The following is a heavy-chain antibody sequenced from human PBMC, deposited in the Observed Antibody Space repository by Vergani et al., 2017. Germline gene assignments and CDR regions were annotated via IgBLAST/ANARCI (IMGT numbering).Heavy chain of an antibody. CDR2: IHTSGST. Sequence: QVQLQESGPGLVKPSQTLSLTCTVSGGSISSGSYYWSWIRQPAGKGLEWIGRIHTSGSTNYNPSLKSRVTISVDTSKNQCSLKLSSVTAADTAVYYCARAPRDLAGQAFDIWGQGTMVTVSS. V-gene: IGHV4-61*02. CDR1: GGSISSGSYY. D-gene: IGHD6-19*01. CDR3: ARAPRDLAGQAFDI. J-gene: IGHJ3*02.